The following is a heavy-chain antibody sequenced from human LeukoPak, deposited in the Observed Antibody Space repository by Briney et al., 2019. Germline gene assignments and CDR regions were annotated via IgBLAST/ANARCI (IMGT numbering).Heavy chain of an antibody. D-gene: IGHD3-22*01. CDR3: AYYDSSGYYYGRLRY. CDR2: ITAGSGSI. V-gene: IGHV3-23*01. J-gene: IGHJ4*02. CDR1: GFHFSSHA. Sequence: GGSLRLSCAASGFHFSSHAMTWVRQTPTKGLEWVSSITAGSGSIQYADSVKGRFTISRDNSKNTLYLQMNSLKAEDTAIYFCAYYDSSGYYYGRLRYWGQGTPVTVSS.